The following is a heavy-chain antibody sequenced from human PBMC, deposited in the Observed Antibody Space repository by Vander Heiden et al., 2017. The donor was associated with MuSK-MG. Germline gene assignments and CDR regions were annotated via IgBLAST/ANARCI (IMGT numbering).Heavy chain of an antibody. V-gene: IGHV4-61*01. Sequence: QVQLQESGPGLVKPSETLSLTCSVSGASVNSYNYFWTWLRQPPGKGLEWIGFIDYVGATNYNPSLESRVTISVATSTNQFSMKLSSVTAADTAVYYCVAMTRLFRFDPWGQGSLVTVSS. J-gene: IGHJ5*02. CDR3: VAMTRLFRFDP. CDR2: IDYVGAT. D-gene: IGHD3-3*01. CDR1: GASVNSYNYF.